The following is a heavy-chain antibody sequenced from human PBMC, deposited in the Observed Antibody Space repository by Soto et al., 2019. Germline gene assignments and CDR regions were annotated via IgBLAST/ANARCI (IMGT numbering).Heavy chain of an antibody. V-gene: IGHV4-61*03. CDR2: IFYTWVT. CDR1: GGSVSNASFY. CDR3: VRVLDSSWYADL. Sequence: QVQLQESGPGLVKPSETLSLTCSVSGGSVSNASFYWTWIRQAPGTGLEYIGYIFYTWVTNYNPSLSSRVTISLDTSKNHFSLKLNSMTAADTAVYYCVRVLDSSWYADLWGRGTLVPVSS. J-gene: IGHJ2*01. D-gene: IGHD3-22*01.